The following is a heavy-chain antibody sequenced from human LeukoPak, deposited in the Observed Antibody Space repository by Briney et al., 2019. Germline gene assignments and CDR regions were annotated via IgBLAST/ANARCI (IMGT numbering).Heavy chain of an antibody. J-gene: IGHJ5*02. V-gene: IGHV3-48*04. CDR2: ISSSSSTI. CDR1: GFTFSSYS. D-gene: IGHD1-14*01. Sequence: GGSLRLSCAASGFTFSSYSMNWVRQAPGKGLEWDSYISSSSSTIYYADSVKGRFTISRDNAKNSLYLQMNSLRAEDTAVYYCARVSNMTPGTWGQGTLVTVSS. CDR3: ARVSNMTPGT.